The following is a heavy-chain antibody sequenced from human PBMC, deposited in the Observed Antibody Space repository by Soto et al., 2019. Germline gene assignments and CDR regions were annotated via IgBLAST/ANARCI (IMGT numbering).Heavy chain of an antibody. CDR3: ARRTYSSGWRHYFDY. J-gene: IGHJ4*02. Sequence: GESLKIFCKGSGYSFTSYWIGWVHQMPGKGLEWMGIIDPDSNTRYSPSFQGQVTISADKSINTAYLQWSSLKAADTAMYYCARRTYSSGWRHYFDYWGQGTLVTVSS. CDR2: IDPDSNT. V-gene: IGHV5-51*07. CDR1: GYSFTSYW. D-gene: IGHD6-19*01.